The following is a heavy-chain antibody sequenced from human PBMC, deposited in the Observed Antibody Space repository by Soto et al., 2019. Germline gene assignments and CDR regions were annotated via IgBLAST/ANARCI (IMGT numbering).Heavy chain of an antibody. CDR1: GFTVSNNY. Sequence: VQLVESGGGLIQPGGSLRLSCAASGFTVSNNYMSWVRQAPGKGLEWVSVIYSGGSTYYADFVKGRFTISRDNSKNTLYLQMNSLRAEDTAVYYCARDQTQGPEYLQHWGQGTLVTVSS. V-gene: IGHV3-53*01. CDR3: ARDQTQGPEYLQH. J-gene: IGHJ1*01. CDR2: IYSGGST.